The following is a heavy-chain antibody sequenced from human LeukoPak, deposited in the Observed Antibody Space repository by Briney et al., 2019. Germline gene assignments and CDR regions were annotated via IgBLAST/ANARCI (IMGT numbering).Heavy chain of an antibody. CDR2: INPSGGST. CDR1: GYTFTSYY. D-gene: IGHD3-22*01. Sequence: ASVKVSCKASGYTFTSYYMHWVRQAPGQGLEWMGIINPSGGSTSYAQKFQGRVTMTRDTSTSTVYMELSSLRSEDTAVYYCARDDLRGPYYYDSSGYDYWGQGTLVTVSS. J-gene: IGHJ4*02. CDR3: ARDDLRGPYYYDSSGYDY. V-gene: IGHV1-46*01.